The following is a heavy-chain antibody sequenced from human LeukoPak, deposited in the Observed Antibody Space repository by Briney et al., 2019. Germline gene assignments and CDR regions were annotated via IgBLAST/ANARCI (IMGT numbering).Heavy chain of an antibody. Sequence: SETLSLTCTVSGGSISSSSYYWGWIRQPPGKGLEWIGSIYYSGSTYYNPSLKSRVTISVDTSKNQFSLKLSSVTAADTAVYYCAREHIEGGGDCFDPWGQGTLVTVSS. D-gene: IGHD2-21*01. CDR3: AREHIEGGGDCFDP. CDR1: GGSISSSSYY. V-gene: IGHV4-39*07. CDR2: IYYSGST. J-gene: IGHJ5*02.